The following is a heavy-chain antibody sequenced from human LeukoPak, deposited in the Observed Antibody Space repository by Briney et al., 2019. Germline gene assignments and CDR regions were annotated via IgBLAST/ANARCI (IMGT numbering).Heavy chain of an antibody. J-gene: IGHJ6*02. Sequence: GGSLRLSCAASGFTFSSYWMHWVRQAPGKGLVWVSRINSDGSSTSYADSVKGRFTISRDNAKNTLYLQMNSLRAEDTAVYYCARERSTDYYYYGMDVWGQGTTVTVSS. CDR1: GFTFSSYW. CDR3: ARERSTDYYYYGMDV. CDR2: INSDGSST. V-gene: IGHV3-74*01.